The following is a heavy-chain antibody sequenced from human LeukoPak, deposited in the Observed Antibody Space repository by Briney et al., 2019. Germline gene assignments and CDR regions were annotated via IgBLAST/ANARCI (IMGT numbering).Heavy chain of an antibody. Sequence: SQTLSLTCTVSGGSVSSDSYFWSWIRQPAGKGLEWIGRVSISENINYNPSLQSRVSLSLDASKNQFSLKLSSVTAADTAVYYCARQDRYCSSTSCLNFDYWGQGTLVTVSS. CDR1: GGSVSSDSYF. CDR2: VSISENI. D-gene: IGHD2-2*01. CDR3: ARQDRYCSSTSCLNFDY. V-gene: IGHV4-61*02. J-gene: IGHJ4*02.